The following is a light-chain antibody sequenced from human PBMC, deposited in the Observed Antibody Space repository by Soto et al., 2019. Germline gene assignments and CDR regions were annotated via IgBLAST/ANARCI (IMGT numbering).Light chain of an antibody. V-gene: IGLV1-40*01. CDR3: QSYDSSLSGSRV. Sequence: QSVLTQPPSVSGAPGQRVTISCTGSSSNIGAGYDVHWYQQLPGTAPKLLIYGNSSRPSGVPDRFSGSKSGTSASLAITGLQAEDEADYYCQSYDSSLSGSRVFGTGTKGTVL. J-gene: IGLJ1*01. CDR1: SSNIGAGYD. CDR2: GNS.